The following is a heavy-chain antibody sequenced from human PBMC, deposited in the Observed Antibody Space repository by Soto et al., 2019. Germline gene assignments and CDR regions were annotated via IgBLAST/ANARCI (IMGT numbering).Heavy chain of an antibody. J-gene: IGHJ5*02. Sequence: PSETLSLTCTVSGGSISSSSYYWGWIRKPPGKGLEWIGSIYYSGSTYYNPSLKSRVTISVDTSKNQFSLKLSSVTAADTAVYYCARQDYYDFWSGGPFDPWGQGTLVTVSS. CDR1: GGSISSSSYY. CDR3: ARQDYYDFWSGGPFDP. CDR2: IYYSGST. V-gene: IGHV4-39*01. D-gene: IGHD3-3*01.